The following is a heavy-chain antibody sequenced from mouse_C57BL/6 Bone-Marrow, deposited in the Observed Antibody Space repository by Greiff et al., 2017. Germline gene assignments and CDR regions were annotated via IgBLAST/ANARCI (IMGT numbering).Heavy chain of an antibody. CDR2: ISDGGSYT. J-gene: IGHJ2*01. CDR1: GFTFSSYA. Sequence: EVKVEESGGGLVKPGGSLKLSCAASGFTFSSYAMSWVRQTPEKRLEWVATISDGGSYTYYPDNVKGRFTISRDNAKNNLYLQMSHLKSEDTAMYYCAREDPSPYYFDYWGQGTTLTVSS. CDR3: AREDPSPYYFDY. V-gene: IGHV5-4*01.